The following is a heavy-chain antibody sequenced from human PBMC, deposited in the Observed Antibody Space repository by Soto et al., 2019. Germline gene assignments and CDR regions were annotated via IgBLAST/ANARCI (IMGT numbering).Heavy chain of an antibody. CDR2: ISGSGGST. V-gene: IGHV3-23*01. CDR3: AKTTAVETYFDY. J-gene: IGHJ4*02. Sequence: PGGSLTLSCAASGLTFSSYAVRWDRQAPGKGLEWVSAISGSGGSTYYADSVKGRFTISRDNSKNTLYLQMNSLRAEDTAVYYCAKTTAVETYFDYWGQGTLVTVSS. CDR1: GLTFSSYA. D-gene: IGHD5-18*01.